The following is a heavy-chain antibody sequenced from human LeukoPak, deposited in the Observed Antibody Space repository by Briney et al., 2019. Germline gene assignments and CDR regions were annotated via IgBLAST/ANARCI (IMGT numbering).Heavy chain of an antibody. D-gene: IGHD1-1*01. CDR3: VKDRPNWPIDY. CDR2: IDTSGSYI. J-gene: IGHJ4*02. CDR1: GFTFTSYG. Sequence: GGSLRLSCTASGFTFTSYGMNWVRQAPGKGLEWVSFIDTSGSYIYYGDSLKGRVTISRDNAKNSLYLQMNSLRVDDTAVYYCVKDRPNWPIDYWGQGTLVTVSS. V-gene: IGHV3-21*04.